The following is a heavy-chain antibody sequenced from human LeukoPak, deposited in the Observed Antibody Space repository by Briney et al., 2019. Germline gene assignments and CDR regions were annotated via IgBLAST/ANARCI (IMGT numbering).Heavy chain of an antibody. J-gene: IGHJ4*02. V-gene: IGHV4-34*01. CDR2: INHSGST. Sequence: PSETLSLTCAVYSGSFSGYYWSWIRQPPGKGLEWIGEINHSGSTNYNPSLKSRVTISVDTSKNQFSLKLSSVTAADTAVYYCARAHWNGEGREYYFDYWGQGTLVTVSS. CDR3: ARAHWNGEGREYYFDY. D-gene: IGHD1-1*01. CDR1: SGSFSGYY.